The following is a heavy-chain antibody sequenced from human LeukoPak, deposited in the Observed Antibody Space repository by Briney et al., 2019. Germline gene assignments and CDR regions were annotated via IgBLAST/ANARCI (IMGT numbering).Heavy chain of an antibody. V-gene: IGHV4-34*01. CDR3: AGPVRGARGTNWFDP. J-gene: IGHJ5*02. CDR2: INHSGST. D-gene: IGHD3-16*01. CDR1: GGSFSGYY. Sequence: SETLSLTCAVYGGSFSGYYWSWIRQPPGKGLEWIGEINHSGSTNYNPSLKSRVAISVDASKNQFSLKLSSVTAADTAVYYCAGPVRGARGTNWFDPWGQGTLVTVSS.